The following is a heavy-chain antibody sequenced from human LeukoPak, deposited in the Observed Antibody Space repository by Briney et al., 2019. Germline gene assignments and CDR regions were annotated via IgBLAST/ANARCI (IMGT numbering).Heavy chain of an antibody. CDR2: VYQTGHN. J-gene: IGHJ4*02. CDR1: GDSISGSY. Sequence: SETLSLTCTVSGDSISGSYWSWIRQPPGKGLEWIGYVYQTGHNHNNPSLKSRVTISLDTSTNQVSLKLSSVTAADMAVYYCARHRFGHLFDSWGQGTLVIVSS. V-gene: IGHV4-59*01. CDR3: ARHRFGHLFDS. D-gene: IGHD3-16*01.